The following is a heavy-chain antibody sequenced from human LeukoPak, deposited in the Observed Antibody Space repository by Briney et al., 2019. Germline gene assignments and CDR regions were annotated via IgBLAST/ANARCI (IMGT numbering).Heavy chain of an antibody. CDR2: ISAYNGNT. CDR3: ARHTPAGYSNSYTDY. CDR1: GYTFTSYG. J-gene: IGHJ4*02. V-gene: IGHV1-18*01. D-gene: IGHD6-6*01. Sequence: ASVKVSCKASGYTFTSYGISWVRQAPGQGLEWMGWISAYNGNTSYAQKLQGRVTMTTDTSTSTAYLQWSSLKASDTAMYYCARHTPAGYSNSYTDYWGQGTLATVSS.